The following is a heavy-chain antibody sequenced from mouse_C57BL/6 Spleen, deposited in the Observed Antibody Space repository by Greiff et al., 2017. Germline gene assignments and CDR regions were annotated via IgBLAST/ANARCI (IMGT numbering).Heavy chain of an antibody. Sequence: EVQGVESGEGLVKPGGSLKLSCAASGFTFSSYAMSWVRQTPEKRLEWVAYISSGGDYIYYADTVKGRFTISRDNARNTLYLQMSSLKSEDTAMYYCTRDGAAYYYGSSYEKREWFAYWGQGTLVTVSA. CDR2: ISSGGDYI. CDR1: GFTFSSYA. CDR3: TRDGAAYYYGSSYEKREWFAY. D-gene: IGHD1-1*01. V-gene: IGHV5-9-1*02. J-gene: IGHJ3*01.